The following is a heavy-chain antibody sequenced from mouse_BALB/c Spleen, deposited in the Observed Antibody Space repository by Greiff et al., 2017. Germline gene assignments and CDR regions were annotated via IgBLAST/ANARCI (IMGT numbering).Heavy chain of an antibody. D-gene: IGHD2-3*01. CDR2: ISSGSSTI. CDR1: GFTFSSFG. V-gene: IGHV5-17*02. J-gene: IGHJ4*01. CDR3: AREDGYQDYAMDY. Sequence: EVKLVESGGGLVQPGGSRKLSCAASGFTFSSFGMHWVRQAPEKGLEWVAYISSGSSTIYYADTVKGRFTISRDNPKNTLFLQMTSLRSEDTAMYYCAREDGYQDYAMDYWGQGTSVTVSS.